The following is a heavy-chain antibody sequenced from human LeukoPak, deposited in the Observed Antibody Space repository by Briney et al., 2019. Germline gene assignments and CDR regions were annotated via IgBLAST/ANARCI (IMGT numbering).Heavy chain of an antibody. J-gene: IGHJ3*02. V-gene: IGHV4-39*07. CDR1: GGSISATGYF. CDR2: IYYSGIT. CDR3: AREDLQNAFDI. D-gene: IGHD3/OR15-3a*01. Sequence: SETLSLTCTVSGGSISATGYFWGWIHQPPGKGLEWIGSIYYSGITHYNPSLKSRVTISVDTSKNQFSLKLSSVTAADTAVYYCAREDLQNAFDIWGQGTVVTVSS.